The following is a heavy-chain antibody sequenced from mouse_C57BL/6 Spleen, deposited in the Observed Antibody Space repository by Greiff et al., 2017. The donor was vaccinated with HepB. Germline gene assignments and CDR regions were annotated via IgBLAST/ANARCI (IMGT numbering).Heavy chain of an antibody. CDR3: VLGYDEGVDY. V-gene: IGHV1-26*01. J-gene: IGHJ2*01. CDR2: INPNNGGT. Sequence: EVQLQQSGPELVKPGASVKISCKASGYTFTDYYMHWVKQSHGKSLEWIGDINPNNGGTSYNQKFKGKATLTVDKSSSTAYMELRSLTSEDSAVYYCVLGYDEGVDYWGQGTTLTVSA. CDR1: GYTFTDYY. D-gene: IGHD2-2*01.